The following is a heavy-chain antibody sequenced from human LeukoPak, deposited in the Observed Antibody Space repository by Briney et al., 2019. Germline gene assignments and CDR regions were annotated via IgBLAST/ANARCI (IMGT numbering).Heavy chain of an antibody. CDR1: GGSISSYY. V-gene: IGHV4-59*12. CDR2: IYYSGST. D-gene: IGHD6-19*01. Sequence: SETLSLTCTVSGGSISSYYWSWIRQPPGKGLEWIGYIYYSGSTNYNPSLKSRVTISVDTSKNQFSLKLSSVTAADTAVYYCARDLVAVAGTGPTDYWGQGALVTVSS. J-gene: IGHJ4*02. CDR3: ARDLVAVAGTGPTDY.